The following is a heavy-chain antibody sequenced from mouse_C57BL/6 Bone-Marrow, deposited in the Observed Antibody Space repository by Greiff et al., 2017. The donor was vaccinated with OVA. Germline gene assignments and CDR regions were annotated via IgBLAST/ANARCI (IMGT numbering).Heavy chain of an antibody. Sequence: VQLKESGPELVKPGASVKISCKASGYAFSSSWMNWVKQRPGKGLEWIGRIYPGDGDTNYNGKFKGKATLTADKSSSTAYMQLSSLTSEDSAVYFCAVDSSGYGYFDYWGQGTTLTVSS. CDR1: GYAFSSSW. CDR2: IYPGDGDT. V-gene: IGHV1-82*01. CDR3: AVDSSGYGYFDY. J-gene: IGHJ2*01. D-gene: IGHD3-2*02.